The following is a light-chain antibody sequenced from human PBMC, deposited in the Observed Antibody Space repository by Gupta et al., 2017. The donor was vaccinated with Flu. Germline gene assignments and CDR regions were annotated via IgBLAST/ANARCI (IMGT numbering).Light chain of an antibody. J-gene: IGLJ2*01. V-gene: IGLV2-23*02. CDR1: YSDIGTFDL. CDR3: CSYAGSRTFAV. CDR2: EVI. Sequence: QSALTPPASVSGSPGQSISISCTGTYSDIGTFDLVSWYRQLPGKAPQLLIYEVIKRHPGVSDRFSGSRSGNTASLTISGLLTEDEADYYCCSYAGSRTFAVFGGGTKLTVL.